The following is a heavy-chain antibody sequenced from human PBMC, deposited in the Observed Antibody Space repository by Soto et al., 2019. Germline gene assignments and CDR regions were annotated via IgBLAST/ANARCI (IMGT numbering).Heavy chain of an antibody. D-gene: IGHD3-22*01. V-gene: IGHV1-69*01. Sequence: QVQLVQSGAEVKKPGSSVKVSCKASGGTFSSYAISWVRQAPGQGLEWMGGIIPIFGTANYAQKFQGRVTITADESMSTDYMELSILISEDTAVYYWAKGRGRRMSMIVTGRFDPWGQGTMVTVSS. CDR3: AKGRGRRMSMIVTGRFDP. CDR2: IIPIFGTA. J-gene: IGHJ5*02. CDR1: GGTFSSYA.